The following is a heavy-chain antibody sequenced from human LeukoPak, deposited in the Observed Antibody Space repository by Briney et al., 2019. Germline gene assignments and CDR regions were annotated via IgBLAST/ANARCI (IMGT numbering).Heavy chain of an antibody. D-gene: IGHD3-10*01. CDR2: IIPIFGTA. V-gene: IGHV1-69*01. J-gene: IGHJ6*03. CDR1: GGTFSSYA. CDR3: AREGGSGSYYYYYYMDV. Sequence: SVKVSCKASGGTFSSYAISWVRQAPGQGLELMGGIIPIFGTANYAQKFQGRVTITADESTSTAYMELSSLRSEDTAVYYCAREGGSGSYYYYYYMDVWGKGTTVTVSS.